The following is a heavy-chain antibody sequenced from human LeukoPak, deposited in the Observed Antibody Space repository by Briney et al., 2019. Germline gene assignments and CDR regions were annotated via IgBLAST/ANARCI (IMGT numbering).Heavy chain of an antibody. D-gene: IGHD6-19*01. V-gene: IGHV3-48*01. CDR1: GFTFSGYI. J-gene: IGHJ4*01. Sequence: GGSLRLSCATSGFTFSGYIMNWVRQAPGKGLEWVSFIGTSGNTIYYADSVKGRFTVSRDNAKNSLYLQMNSLRAEDTAVYYCARDQWLDYWGHATLVTVSS. CDR3: ARDQWLDY. CDR2: IGTSGNTI.